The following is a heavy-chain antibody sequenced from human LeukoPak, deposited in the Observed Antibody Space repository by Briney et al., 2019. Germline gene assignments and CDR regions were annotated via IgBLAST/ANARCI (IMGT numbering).Heavy chain of an antibody. J-gene: IGHJ3*02. CDR1: GYTFTSYY. Sequence: ASVKVSCKASGYTFTSYYMHWVRQAPGQGLEWMGIINPSGGSTSYAQKFQGRVTMTRDTSTSTVYMELSSLRSEDTAVYYCARDRVTMVRGVISAFDIWGQETMVTVSS. CDR3: ARDRVTMVRGVISAFDI. D-gene: IGHD3-10*01. V-gene: IGHV1-46*01. CDR2: INPSGGST.